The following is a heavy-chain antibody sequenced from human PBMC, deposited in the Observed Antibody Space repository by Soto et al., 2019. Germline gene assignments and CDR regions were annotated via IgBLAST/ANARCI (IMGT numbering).Heavy chain of an antibody. Sequence: PSETLSLTCTVSGGSISSYYWSWIRQPPGKGLEWIGYIYYSGSTNYNPSLKSRVTISVDTSNNQFSLKLSSVTAADTAVYYCARRWGAAFDYWGQGAQVTVSS. CDR2: IYYSGST. CDR3: ARRWGAAFDY. V-gene: IGHV4-59*08. J-gene: IGHJ4*02. CDR1: GGSISSYY. D-gene: IGHD1-26*01.